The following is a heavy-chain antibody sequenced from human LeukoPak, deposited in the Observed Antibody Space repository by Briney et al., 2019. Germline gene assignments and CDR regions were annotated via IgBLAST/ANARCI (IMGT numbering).Heavy chain of an antibody. J-gene: IGHJ3*02. CDR1: GFTFSSYA. CDR3: AKDKYSSSWNAFDI. Sequence: PGGSLRLSCAASGFTFSSYAMSWVRHAPGKGLGWVSAISGSGGSTYYADSVKGRFTISRDNSKNTLYLQMNSLRAEDTAVYYCAKDKYSSSWNAFDIWGQGTMVTVSS. D-gene: IGHD6-13*01. CDR2: ISGSGGST. V-gene: IGHV3-23*01.